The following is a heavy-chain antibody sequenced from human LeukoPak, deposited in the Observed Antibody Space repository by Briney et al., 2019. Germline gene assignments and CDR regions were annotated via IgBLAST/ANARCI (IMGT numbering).Heavy chain of an antibody. CDR2: INHSGST. D-gene: IGHD3-10*01. J-gene: IGHJ4*02. V-gene: IGHV4-34*01. Sequence: PSETLSLTCAVYGGSFSGYYWSWIRQPPGKGLEWIGEINHSGSTNYNPSLKSRVTISVDTSKNQFSLKLSSVTAADTAVYYCARGDENETRAQGYCGQGTLVTVSS. CDR3: ARGDENETRAQGY. CDR1: GGSFSGYY.